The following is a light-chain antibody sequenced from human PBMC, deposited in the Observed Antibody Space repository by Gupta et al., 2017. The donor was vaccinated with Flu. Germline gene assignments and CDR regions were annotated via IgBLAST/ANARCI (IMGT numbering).Light chain of an antibody. CDR1: QGISSY. V-gene: IGKV1-8*01. CDR2: AAS. Sequence: GDRVTITCRASQGISSYLAWYQQKPGKAPKLLIYAASTLQSGVPSRFSGSGSGTDFTLTISCLQSEDFATYYCQQYDSYPWTFGQGTKVEIK. J-gene: IGKJ1*01. CDR3: QQYDSYPWT.